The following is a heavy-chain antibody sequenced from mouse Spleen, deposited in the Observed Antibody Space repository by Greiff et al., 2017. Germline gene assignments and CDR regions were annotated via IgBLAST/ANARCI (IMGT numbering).Heavy chain of an antibody. CDR2: INPNNGGT. CDR3: ARSLLRLRGAWFAY. V-gene: IGHV1-18*01. D-gene: IGHD1-2*01. Sequence: EVQLVESGPELVKPGASVKIPCKASGYTFTDYNMDWVKQSHGKSLEWIGDINPNNGGTIYNQKFKGKATLTVDKSSSTAYMELRSLTSEDTAVYYCARSLLRLRGAWFAYWGQGTLVTVSA. J-gene: IGHJ3*01. CDR1: GYTFTDYN.